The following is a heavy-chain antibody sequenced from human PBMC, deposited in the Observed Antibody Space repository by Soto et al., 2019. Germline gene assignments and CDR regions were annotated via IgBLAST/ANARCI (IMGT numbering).Heavy chain of an antibody. J-gene: IGHJ4*02. CDR3: ARDQSDY. CDR1: GYSFTSLD. Sequence: ASVKVSCKASGYSFTSLDINWVRQTAGQGLEWMGWMQPSTGRTGYAQKFQGRVTMTRDTSISTAYMELSRLRSDDTAVYYCARDQSDYWGQGTLVTVSS. V-gene: IGHV1-8*01. CDR2: MQPSTGRT.